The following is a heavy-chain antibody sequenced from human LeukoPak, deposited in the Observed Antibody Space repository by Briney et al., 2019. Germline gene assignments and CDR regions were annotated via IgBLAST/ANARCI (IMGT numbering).Heavy chain of an antibody. Sequence: ASVKVSCKASGYTFTNYGFSWVRQAPGQGLEWMGWTSTHNGNKMYAQSLQGRVTVTTDTSTSTTYMELTSLRSDDTAVYYCARDLRRGSYYDGHYLGFWGQGTLVTVPS. V-gene: IGHV1-18*01. J-gene: IGHJ4*02. D-gene: IGHD3-10*01. CDR3: ARDLRRGSYYDGHYLGF. CDR2: TSTHNGNK. CDR1: GYTFTNYG.